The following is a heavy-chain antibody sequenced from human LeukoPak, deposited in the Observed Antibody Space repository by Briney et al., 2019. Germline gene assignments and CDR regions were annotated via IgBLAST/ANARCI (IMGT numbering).Heavy chain of an antibody. CDR3: ARDQLWFGEKNGMDV. Sequence: SQTLSLTCTVSGGSISSGGYYWSWIRQHPGKGLEWIGYIYYSGSTNYNPSLKSRVTISVDTSKNQFSLKLSSVTAADTAVYYCARDQLWFGEKNGMDVWGQGTTVTVSS. CDR1: GGSISSGGYY. CDR2: IYYSGST. D-gene: IGHD3-10*01. V-gene: IGHV4-61*08. J-gene: IGHJ6*02.